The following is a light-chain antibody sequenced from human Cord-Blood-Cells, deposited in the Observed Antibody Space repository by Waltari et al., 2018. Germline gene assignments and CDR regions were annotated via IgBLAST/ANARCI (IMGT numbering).Light chain of an antibody. CDR2: EGS. CDR1: SSDVGSYNL. Sequence: QSALTQPASVSGSPGQSIPISCTGTSSDVGSYNLVSWYQQHPGQAPKLMIYEGSKRPSGVSNRFSGSKSGNTASLTISGLQAEDEADYYCCSYAGSSTLFGGGTKLTVL. V-gene: IGLV2-23*01. J-gene: IGLJ3*02. CDR3: CSYAGSSTL.